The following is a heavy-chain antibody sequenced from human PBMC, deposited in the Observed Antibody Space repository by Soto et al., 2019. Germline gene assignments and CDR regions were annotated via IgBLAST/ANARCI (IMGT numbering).Heavy chain of an antibody. J-gene: IGHJ4*02. CDR2: IYPGDSDT. V-gene: IGHV5-51*01. D-gene: IGHD2-2*01. CDR1: GYGFTSYW. CDR3: ARLKDIVVVPAALSIDY. Sequence: CLGSGYGFTSYWSGWVGQMAGSGLEWMGIIYPGDSDTRYSPSFQGQVTISADKSISTAYLQWSSLKASDTAMYYCARLKDIVVVPAALSIDYWGQGTLVTVSS.